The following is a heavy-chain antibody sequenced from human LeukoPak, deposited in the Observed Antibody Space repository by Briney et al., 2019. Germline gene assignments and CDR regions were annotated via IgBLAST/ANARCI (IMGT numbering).Heavy chain of an antibody. CDR2: FDPEDGET. CDR3: ARAGSVAGSEDYFDY. V-gene: IGHV1-24*01. Sequence: WASVKVSCKVSGYTLTELSMHWVRQAPGKGLEWMGGFDPEDGETIYAQKFQGRVTMTEDTSTDTAYMELSSLRSEDTAVYYCARAGSVAGSEDYFDYWGQGTLVTVSS. CDR1: GYTLTELS. J-gene: IGHJ4*02. D-gene: IGHD6-19*01.